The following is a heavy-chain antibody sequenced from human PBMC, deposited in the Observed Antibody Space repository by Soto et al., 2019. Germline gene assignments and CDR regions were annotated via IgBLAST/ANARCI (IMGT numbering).Heavy chain of an antibody. Sequence: SETLSLTCTVSGGSISSYYWSWIRQPPGKGLEWIGYIYYSGSTNYNPSLKSRVTISVDTSKNQFSLKLSSVTAADTAVYYCARVELLWFGEFGERAFDIWGQGTMVTVSS. CDR1: GGSISSYY. D-gene: IGHD3-10*01. CDR2: IYYSGST. V-gene: IGHV4-59*01. CDR3: ARVELLWFGEFGERAFDI. J-gene: IGHJ3*02.